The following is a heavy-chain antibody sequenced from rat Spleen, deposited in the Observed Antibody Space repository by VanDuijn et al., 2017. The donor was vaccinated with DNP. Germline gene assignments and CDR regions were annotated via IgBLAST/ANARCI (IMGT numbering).Heavy chain of an antibody. D-gene: IGHD1-7*01. CDR2: ISYSGST. J-gene: IGHJ2*01. CDR1: GSSIISNY. Sequence: EVRLQESGPGLVQPSQSLSLTCSVTGSSIISNYWAWIRKFPGNKMEWTGYISYSGSTSYNPSLKSRISITRDTSRNQFFLQLNSITTEDTATYYCVRSGIGYGYDWGQGVMVTVSS. CDR3: VRSGIGYGYD. V-gene: IGHV3-1*01.